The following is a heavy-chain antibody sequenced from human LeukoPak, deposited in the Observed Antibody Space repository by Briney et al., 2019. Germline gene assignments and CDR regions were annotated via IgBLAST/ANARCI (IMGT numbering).Heavy chain of an antibody. CDR1: GFTFSSYS. CDR3: ARDLGFAVVRGAFDY. Sequence: PGGSLRPSCAASGFTFSSYSMNWVRQAPGKGLEWASSIRSTSSYIYYADSVKGRFTISRDNAKNSLYLQMNSLRAEDTAVYYCARDLGFAVVRGAFDYWGQGTLVTVSS. CDR2: IRSTSSYI. J-gene: IGHJ4*02. D-gene: IGHD4-23*01. V-gene: IGHV3-21*01.